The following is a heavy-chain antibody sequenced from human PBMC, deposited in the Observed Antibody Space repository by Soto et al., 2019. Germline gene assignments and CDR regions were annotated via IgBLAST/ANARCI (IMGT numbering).Heavy chain of an antibody. CDR3: AKGTPAAIFLRPFDY. J-gene: IGHJ4*01. V-gene: IGHV3-9*01. CDR1: GFTFDDYA. Sequence: GGSLRLSCAASGFTFDDYAMHWVRQAPGKGLEWVSGISWNSGSIGYADSVKGRFTISRDNAKNSLYLQMNSLRAEDTALYYCAKGTPAAIFLRPFDYWGHGTLVTVSS. D-gene: IGHD2-2*02. CDR2: ISWNSGSI.